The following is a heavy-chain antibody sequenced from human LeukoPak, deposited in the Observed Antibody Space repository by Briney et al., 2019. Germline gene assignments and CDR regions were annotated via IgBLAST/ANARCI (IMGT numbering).Heavy chain of an antibody. CDR2: IRHSDSNT. D-gene: IGHD4-23*01. CDR1: GFTFSSSD. J-gene: IGHJ6*03. CDR3: AKRGNQTEGHRYFDV. V-gene: IGHV3-23*05. Sequence: PGGSLRLSCAASGFTFSSSDMSWVRQAPGRGLEWVSSIRHSDSNTYYADSVMGRFTISRDNSKNTLYLQMNSLSAEDTAVYYCAKRGNQTEGHRYFDVWGKGTPVSVSS.